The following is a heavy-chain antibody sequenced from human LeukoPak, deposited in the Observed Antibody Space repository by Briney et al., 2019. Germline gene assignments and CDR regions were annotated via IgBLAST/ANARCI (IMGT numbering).Heavy chain of an antibody. CDR3: ATEPGYCSGGRCYGGWFDP. CDR1: GGSFSGYY. J-gene: IGHJ5*02. V-gene: IGHV4-34*01. D-gene: IGHD2-15*01. CDR2: INQSGST. Sequence: PSETLSLTCAVYGGSFSGYYWSWIHQAPGKGLEWIGEINQSGSTNYNPSLKSRVTISVDTSKNQFSLKLSSVTAADTAVYYCATEPGYCSGGRCYGGWFDPWGQGTLVTVSS.